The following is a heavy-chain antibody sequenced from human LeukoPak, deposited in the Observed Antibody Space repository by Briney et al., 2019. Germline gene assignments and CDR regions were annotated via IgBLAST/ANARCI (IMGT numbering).Heavy chain of an antibody. D-gene: IGHD3-22*01. CDR1: GGTFSSYA. J-gene: IGHJ4*02. Sequence: SVKVSCKASGGTFSSYAISWVRQAPGQGLEWMGRIIPILGIANYAQKFQGRVTITADKSTSTAYMELSSLRSEDTAVYYCARHYYYDSSGQQPPLDYWGKGTLVTVSS. CDR2: IIPILGIA. V-gene: IGHV1-69*04. CDR3: ARHYYYDSSGQQPPLDY.